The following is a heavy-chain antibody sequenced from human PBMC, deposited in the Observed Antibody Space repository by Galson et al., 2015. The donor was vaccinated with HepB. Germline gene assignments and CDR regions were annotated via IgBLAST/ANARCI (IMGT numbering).Heavy chain of an antibody. V-gene: IGHV3-48*01. Sequence: SLRLSCAASGFSFSSHSMCWVRQAPGKGLEWVAYISAGSTGRYYGASVKGRFTISRDNAKNSVYLHMNNLRAEDTAVYYCARNPASYDYYNKDVWGRGTTVTVSS. CDR1: GFSFSSHS. CDR3: ARNPASYDYYNKDV. D-gene: IGHD6-25*01. J-gene: IGHJ6*02. CDR2: ISAGSTGR.